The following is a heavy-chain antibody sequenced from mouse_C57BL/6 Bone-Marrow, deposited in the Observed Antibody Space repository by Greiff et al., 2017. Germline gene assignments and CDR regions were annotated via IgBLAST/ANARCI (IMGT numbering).Heavy chain of an antibody. CDR1: GFNIKDDY. Sequence: VQLQQSGAELVRPGASVKLSCTASGFNIKDDYMHWVKQRPEQGLEWIGWIDPENGDTEYASKFQGKATITADTSSNPAYLQLSSLTSEDTAVYYCTSITTVVPFDYWGQGTTLTVSS. J-gene: IGHJ2*01. D-gene: IGHD1-1*01. CDR3: TSITTVVPFDY. V-gene: IGHV14-4*01. CDR2: IDPENGDT.